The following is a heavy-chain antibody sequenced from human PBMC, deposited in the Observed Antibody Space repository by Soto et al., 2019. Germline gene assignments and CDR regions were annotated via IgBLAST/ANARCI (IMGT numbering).Heavy chain of an antibody. CDR1: GFTFSSYA. J-gene: IGHJ6*02. Sequence: GGALRLSCAASGFTFSSYAMHWVRQAPGKGLEWVAVISYDGSNKYYADSVKGRFTISRDNSKNTLYLQMNSLRAEDTAVYYCARDLNMAVRPSNHCYYYGIDVWCQGTTVTVSS. CDR3: ARDLNMAVRPSNHCYYYGIDV. D-gene: IGHD6-6*01. CDR2: ISYDGSNK. V-gene: IGHV3-30-3*01.